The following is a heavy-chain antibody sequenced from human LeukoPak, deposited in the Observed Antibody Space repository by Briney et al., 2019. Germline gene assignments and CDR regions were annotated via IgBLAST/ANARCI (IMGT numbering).Heavy chain of an antibody. Sequence: GGSLRLSRAASGFTFSSYSMNWVRQAPGKGLEWVSYISSSSSTIYYADSVKGRFTISRDNAKNSLYLQMNSLRAEDTAVYYCARDSGAYYDSSGVDAFDIWGQGTMVTVSS. D-gene: IGHD3-22*01. CDR2: ISSSSSTI. CDR3: ARDSGAYYDSSGVDAFDI. CDR1: GFTFSSYS. V-gene: IGHV3-48*04. J-gene: IGHJ3*02.